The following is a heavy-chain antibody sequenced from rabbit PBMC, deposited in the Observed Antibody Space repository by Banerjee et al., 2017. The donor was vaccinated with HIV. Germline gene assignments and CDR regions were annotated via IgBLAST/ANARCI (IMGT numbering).Heavy chain of an antibody. D-gene: IGHD6-1*01. CDR1: GFSFSSSYW. J-gene: IGHJ4*01. CDR2: IDAGSGSGT. Sequence: QSLEESGGDLVKPEGSLTLTCTASGFSFSSSYWMSWVRQAPGKGLEWIGIIDAGSGSGTYYASWAKGRFTISRTSSTTVTLQMTSLTAADTATYFCAKTNATYVYFTLWGQGPSSPS. V-gene: IGHV1S40*01. CDR3: AKTNATYVYFTL.